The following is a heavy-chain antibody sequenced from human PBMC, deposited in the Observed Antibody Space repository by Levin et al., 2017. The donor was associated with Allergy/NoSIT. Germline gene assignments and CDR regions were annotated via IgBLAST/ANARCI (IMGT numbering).Heavy chain of an antibody. D-gene: IGHD3-10*01. J-gene: IGHJ4*02. Sequence: GGSLRLSCAASGFTLSSYNMNWVRQAPGKGLERVSAISSSGRYINYADSVKGRFTISRDDAENSLYLQMNNLRAEDTAVYYCARVLLEGGNQYGAGWYDSWGQGTLVTVSS. CDR2: ISSSGRYI. CDR1: GFTLSSYN. CDR3: ARVLLEGGNQYGAGWYDS. V-gene: IGHV3-21*01.